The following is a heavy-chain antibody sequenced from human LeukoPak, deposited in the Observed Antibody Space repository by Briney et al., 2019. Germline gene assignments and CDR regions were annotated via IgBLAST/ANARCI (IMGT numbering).Heavy chain of an antibody. D-gene: IGHD3-22*01. V-gene: IGHV4-59*01. CDR3: ARVSDYYDSSGYYYGLSWFDP. CDR2: IYYSGST. Sequence: SETLSLTCTVSGGSISSYYWSWIRQPPGKGLEWIGYIYYSGSTNYNPSLKSRVTISVDTSKNQFSLKLSSVTAADTAVYYCARVSDYYDSSGYYYGLSWFDPWGQGTLVTVSS. CDR1: GGSISSYY. J-gene: IGHJ5*02.